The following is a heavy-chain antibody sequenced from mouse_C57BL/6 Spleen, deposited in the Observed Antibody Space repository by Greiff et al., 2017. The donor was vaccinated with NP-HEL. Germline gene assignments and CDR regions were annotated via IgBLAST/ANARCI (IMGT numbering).Heavy chain of an antibody. V-gene: IGHV5-15*01. D-gene: IGHD1-1*01. CDR3: ARVDGSSGYFDV. J-gene: IGHJ1*03. CDR2: ISNLAYSI. Sequence: EVQVVESGGGLVQPGGSLKLSCAASGFTFSDYGMAWVRQAPRKGPEWVAFISNLAYSIYYADTVTGRFTISRENAKNTLYLEMSSLRSEDTAMYYCARVDGSSGYFDVWGTGTTVTVSS. CDR1: GFTFSDYG.